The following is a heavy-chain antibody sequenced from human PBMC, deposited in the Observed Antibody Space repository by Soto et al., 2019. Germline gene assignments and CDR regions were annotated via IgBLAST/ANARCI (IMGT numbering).Heavy chain of an antibody. V-gene: IGHV1-69*13. D-gene: IGHD6-13*01. Sequence: SVKVSCKASGGTFSSYAISWVRQAPGQGLEWMGGIIPIFGTANYAQKFQGRVTITADESTSTDYMELSSLRSEDTAVYYCARARMEEQQLLWFDPWGQGTLVTVSS. J-gene: IGHJ5*02. CDR1: GGTFSSYA. CDR3: ARARMEEQQLLWFDP. CDR2: IIPIFGTA.